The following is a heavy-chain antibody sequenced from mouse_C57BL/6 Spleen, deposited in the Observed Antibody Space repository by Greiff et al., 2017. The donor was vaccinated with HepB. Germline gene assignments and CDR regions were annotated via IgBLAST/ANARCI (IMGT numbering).Heavy chain of an antibody. D-gene: IGHD1-1*01. CDR2: IRNKANNHAT. CDR3: TRLSGSRGGYYAMDY. CDR1: GFTFSDAW. J-gene: IGHJ4*01. V-gene: IGHV6-6*01. Sequence: EVKLMESGGGLVQPGGSMKLSCAASGFTFSDAWMDWVRQSPEKGLEWVAEIRNKANNHATYYAESVKGRFTISRDDSKSSVYLQMNSLRAEDTGIYYCTRLSGSRGGYYAMDYWGQGTSVTVSS.